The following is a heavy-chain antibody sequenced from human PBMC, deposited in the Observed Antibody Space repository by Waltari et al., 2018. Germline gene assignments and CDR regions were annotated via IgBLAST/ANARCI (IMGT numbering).Heavy chain of an antibody. CDR3: TRGGWKTTDYGMDV. D-gene: IGHD1-1*01. Sequence: VHLQESGPGLVRPAATLSLTCTVPGGPIRNYYWNWIRQPPGKGLEWIGSIYYTGSSNYSPSLKSRLTLTVDMSANQFSLSLTSVTAADTAMYYCTRGGWKTTDYGMDVWGQGTTVVVSS. V-gene: IGHV4-59*01. J-gene: IGHJ6*02. CDR2: IYYTGSS. CDR1: GGPIRNYY.